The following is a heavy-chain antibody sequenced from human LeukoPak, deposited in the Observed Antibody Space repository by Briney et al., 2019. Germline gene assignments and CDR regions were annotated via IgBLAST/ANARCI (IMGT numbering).Heavy chain of an antibody. Sequence: SVKVSCKASGGTFSSYAISWVRQAPGQGLEWMGGIIPIFGTANYAQKFQGRVTITTDESTSTAYMELSSLRSEDTAVYYCARMEGNRRERSWFDPWGQGTLVTVSS. V-gene: IGHV1-69*05. CDR3: ARMEGNRRERSWFDP. D-gene: IGHD1/OR15-1a*01. J-gene: IGHJ5*02. CDR1: GGTFSSYA. CDR2: IIPIFGTA.